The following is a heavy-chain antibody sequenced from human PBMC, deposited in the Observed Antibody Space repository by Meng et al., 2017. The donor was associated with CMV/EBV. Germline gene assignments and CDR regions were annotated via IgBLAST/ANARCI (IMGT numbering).Heavy chain of an antibody. D-gene: IGHD4-17*01. CDR2: IYSGGST. V-gene: IGHV3-66*02. J-gene: IGHJ4*02. Sequence: GESLKISCAASGFTVSSNYMSWVRQAPGKGLEWVSVIYSGGSTYYADSVKGRFTISRDNSKNTLYLQMKSLRAEDTAVYYCARDGNYGDYGDGYWGQGTLVTVSS. CDR1: GFTVSSNY. CDR3: ARDGNYGDYGDGY.